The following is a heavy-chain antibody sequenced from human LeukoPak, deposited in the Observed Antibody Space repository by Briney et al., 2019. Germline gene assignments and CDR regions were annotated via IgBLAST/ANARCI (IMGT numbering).Heavy chain of an antibody. D-gene: IGHD4-17*01. V-gene: IGHV1-46*01. Sequence: ASVKVSCKASGYTFTSYYMQWVRQAPGQGLEWMGIINPSGGSTSYAQKFQGRVTMTRDTSTSTVYMELSSLRSEDTAVYYCARVGTTVTTLDAFDIWGQGTMVTVSS. CDR3: ARVGTTVTTLDAFDI. J-gene: IGHJ3*02. CDR1: GYTFTSYY. CDR2: INPSGGST.